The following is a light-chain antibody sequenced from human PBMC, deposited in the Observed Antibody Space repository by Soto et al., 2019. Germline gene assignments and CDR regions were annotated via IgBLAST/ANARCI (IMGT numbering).Light chain of an antibody. CDR2: LNNDGSH. J-gene: IGLJ2*01. Sequence: QLVLTQSPYASASLGDSVKLTCTLSSGHSSYAIAWHQKQPGKGPRYLMDLNNDGSHTKGDGIPDRFSGSSSGAERYLIISRLQSEDEADYYCQTWGTGFQVFGGGTKLTVL. CDR1: SGHSSYA. V-gene: IGLV4-69*01. CDR3: QTWGTGFQV.